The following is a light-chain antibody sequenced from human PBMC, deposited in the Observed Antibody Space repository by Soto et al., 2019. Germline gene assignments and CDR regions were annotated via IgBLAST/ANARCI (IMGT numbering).Light chain of an antibody. J-gene: IGKJ4*01. Sequence: ILMTQSPATLSVSPGERATLSCRASQSISNNLAWYQQKPGQAPRLLIYDASTRATGIPARFSGSGSGTEFTLTISGLQSEDFAVYYCQQYNNWPPTFGGGTKVEIK. CDR1: QSISNN. CDR2: DAS. V-gene: IGKV3-15*01. CDR3: QQYNNWPPT.